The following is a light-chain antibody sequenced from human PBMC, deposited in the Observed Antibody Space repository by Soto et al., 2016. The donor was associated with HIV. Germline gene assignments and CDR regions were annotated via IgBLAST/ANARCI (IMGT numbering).Light chain of an antibody. CDR1: QGIKNE. J-gene: IGKJ2*01. V-gene: IGKV1-6*01. Sequence: ATQMTQSPSSLSASLGDRVTITCRASQGIKNELGWYQQKPGKAPKLLIYATSSLGGGVPSRFSGSGSGTDFTLTISSLQPEDSASYFXLQDYDRPYTFGQGTKLEIK. CDR2: ATS. CDR3: LQDYDRPYT.